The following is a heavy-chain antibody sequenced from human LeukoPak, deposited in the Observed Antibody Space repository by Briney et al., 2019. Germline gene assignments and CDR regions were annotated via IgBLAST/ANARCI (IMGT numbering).Heavy chain of an antibody. CDR3: ARDRYYYYGMDV. J-gene: IGHJ6*02. Sequence: SVPLSLTCTVSGGSISSYYWSWIRQPPGKGLEWIGYIYYSGSTNYNPSLKSRVTISVDTSKNQFSLKLSSVTAADTAVYYCARDRYYYYGMDVWGQGTTVTVSS. CDR2: IYYSGST. V-gene: IGHV4-59*01. CDR1: GGSISSYY.